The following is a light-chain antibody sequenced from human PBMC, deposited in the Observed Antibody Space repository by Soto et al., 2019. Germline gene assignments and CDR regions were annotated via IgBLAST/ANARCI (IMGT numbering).Light chain of an antibody. V-gene: IGLV1-51*02. J-gene: IGLJ2*01. Sequence: QSVLTQPPSVSAAPGQKVTISCSGSSSNIGNNYVSWYQQLPGTAPKLLIYENNKRPSGIPDRFSGSKSGTSATLGITGLQTGDEADYYCGRWDSSLSASVVFGGGTKLTVL. CDR2: ENN. CDR1: SSNIGNNY. CDR3: GRWDSSLSASVV.